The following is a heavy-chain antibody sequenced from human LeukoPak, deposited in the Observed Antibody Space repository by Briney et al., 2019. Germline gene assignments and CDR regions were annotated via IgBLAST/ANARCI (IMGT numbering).Heavy chain of an antibody. CDR3: ANQAYSQFDY. V-gene: IGHV3-7*01. J-gene: IGHJ4*02. CDR1: GFAFRADW. CDR2: RSPDGNAE. D-gene: IGHD4-11*01. Sequence: PGGSLRLSCVASGFAFRADWMSSGPEAPGKGGELVANRSPDGNAEDYVDPVRGRFAISRDNANRSLYLQMNNLSAEDTAVYYCANQAYSQFDYWGRGTLVSVSS.